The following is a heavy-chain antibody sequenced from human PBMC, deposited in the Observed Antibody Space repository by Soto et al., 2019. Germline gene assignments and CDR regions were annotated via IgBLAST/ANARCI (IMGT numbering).Heavy chain of an antibody. J-gene: IGHJ4*02. D-gene: IGHD2-2*01. V-gene: IGHV2-5*02. CDR2: IYWDDDK. CDR1: GFSLTTSGVG. CDR3: AQLSAALYCYSPTSYGTFDY. Sequence: QITLKESGPTLVKPTQTLTLTCTFSGFSLTTSGVGVGWIRQPPGKALEWVALIYWDDDKRYSPSLRSRLTTTKDTSKNQVVLTLTNMDPVDTATYHFAQLSAALYCYSPTSYGTFDYWGQGTLVTVSS.